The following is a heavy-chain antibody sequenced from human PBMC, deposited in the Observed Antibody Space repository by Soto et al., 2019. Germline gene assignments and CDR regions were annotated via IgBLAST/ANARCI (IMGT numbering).Heavy chain of an antibody. V-gene: IGHV1-69*13. CDR3: ARAPIYTAMVIDYGMDV. J-gene: IGHJ6*02. CDR1: GGTFSSYA. CDR2: IIPIFGTA. D-gene: IGHD5-18*01. Sequence: GASVKVSCKASGGTFSSYAISWVRQAPGQGLEWMGGIIPIFGTANYAQKFQGRVTITADESTSTAYMELSSLRSEDTAVYYCARAPIYTAMVIDYGMDVWGQGTTVTVSS.